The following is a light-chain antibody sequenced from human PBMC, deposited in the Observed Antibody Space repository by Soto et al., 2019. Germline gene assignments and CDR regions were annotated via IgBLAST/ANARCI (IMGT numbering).Light chain of an antibody. CDR1: QSISSY. Sequence: DIQMTQSPSSLSASVGDRVTITCRASQSISSYLNWYQQKPGKASKLLIYAASSLQSGVPSRFSGSGSGTDFTLTISSLQPEDFATYYCQKSYSTPPITFGQGTRLEIK. CDR2: AAS. V-gene: IGKV1-39*01. J-gene: IGKJ5*01. CDR3: QKSYSTPPIT.